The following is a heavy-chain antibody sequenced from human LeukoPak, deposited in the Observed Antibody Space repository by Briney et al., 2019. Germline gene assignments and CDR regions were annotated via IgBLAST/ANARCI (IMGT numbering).Heavy chain of an antibody. CDR3: AKGYWYFDL. V-gene: IGHV5-51*01. Sequence: GESLKISCKGSGYSFTDYWIGWVRQMPGKGLEWMGIIYPSDPDTKYSPSFQGQVTISVDKSISTAYLQWSSLKTSDSAMYYCAKGYWYFDLWGRGTLLTVSS. CDR2: IYPSDPDT. J-gene: IGHJ2*01. CDR1: GYSFTDYW.